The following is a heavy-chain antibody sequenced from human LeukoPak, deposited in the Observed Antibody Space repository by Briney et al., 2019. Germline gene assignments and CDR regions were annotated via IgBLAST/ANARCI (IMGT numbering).Heavy chain of an antibody. Sequence: KTSETLSLTCTVSGGSISSGNYYWGWIRQPPGKGLEWIGTIYYSGSTYYNPSLKSRVTISADTSKNQFSLKLSSVTAADTAVYYCARGDIEWPNLYYFDYWGQGTLVTVSS. D-gene: IGHD3-3*01. CDR2: IYYSGST. J-gene: IGHJ4*02. V-gene: IGHV4-39*01. CDR3: ARGDIEWPNLYYFDY. CDR1: GGSISSGNYY.